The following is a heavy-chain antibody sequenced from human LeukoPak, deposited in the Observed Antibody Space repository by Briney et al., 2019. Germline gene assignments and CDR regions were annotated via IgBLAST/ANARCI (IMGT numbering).Heavy chain of an antibody. CDR2: IYPGDSDT. CDR3: ARHKTTMVTPFGY. V-gene: IGHV5-51*01. Sequence: RGESLKISCKGSGYSFTSYWIGWVRQMPGKGLEWMGIIYPGDSDTRYSPSFQGQVTISADKSISTAYLQWSSLQASDTAMYYCARHKTTMVTPFGYWGQGTLVTVSS. J-gene: IGHJ4*02. D-gene: IGHD4-23*01. CDR1: GYSFTSYW.